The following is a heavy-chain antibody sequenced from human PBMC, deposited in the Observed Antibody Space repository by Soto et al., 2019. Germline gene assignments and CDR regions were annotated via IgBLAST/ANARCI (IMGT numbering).Heavy chain of an antibody. Sequence: QVQLVQSGAEVKKPGASVKASCKASGYTFTSYAINWVRQATGQGLEWMGWMNPNSGNTGYGQKFQGRVTMTRNTSMSTCYMELSSLRSEDSVVYYCAREDSSGWSKDWGQGTLVTVSS. CDR3: AREDSSGWSKD. V-gene: IGHV1-8*01. J-gene: IGHJ4*02. CDR1: GYTFTSYA. D-gene: IGHD6-19*01. CDR2: MNPNSGNT.